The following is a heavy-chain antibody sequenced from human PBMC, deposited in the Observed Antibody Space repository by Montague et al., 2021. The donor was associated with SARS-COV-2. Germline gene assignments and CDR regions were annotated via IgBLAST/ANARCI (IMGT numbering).Heavy chain of an antibody. CDR3: ASWSESDSWYQASLDY. Sequence: SETLSLTCAVSGDSISSSYWWNWVRQSPGKGLEWIREIFHSGTTNYNPSLKSRITISVDKSRNQFSLRLSSVTAADTAIYYCASWSESDSWYQASLDYWGQGTLITVSS. J-gene: IGHJ4*02. CDR1: GDSISSSYW. V-gene: IGHV4-4*02. CDR2: IFHSGTT. D-gene: IGHD6-13*01.